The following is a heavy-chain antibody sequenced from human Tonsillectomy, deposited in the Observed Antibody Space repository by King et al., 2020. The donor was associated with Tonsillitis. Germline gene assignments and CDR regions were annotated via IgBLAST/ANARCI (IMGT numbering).Heavy chain of an antibody. J-gene: IGHJ5*02. CDR3: ARVISNWFDT. Sequence: QLQESGPGLVKPSETLSLTCTVSGGSIDNYYWSWLRQPAGKGLEWIGRIYTSGRTNYNASLKSRVTMSVDTSKNQFSLKLTSVTAADTAVYYCARVISNWFDTWGQEGLVTVSS. D-gene: IGHD2/OR15-2a*01. CDR1: GGSIDNYY. V-gene: IGHV4-4*07. CDR2: IYTSGRT.